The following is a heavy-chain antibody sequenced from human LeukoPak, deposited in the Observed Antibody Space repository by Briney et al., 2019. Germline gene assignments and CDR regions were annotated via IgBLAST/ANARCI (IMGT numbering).Heavy chain of an antibody. D-gene: IGHD5-18*01. CDR2: INSDGSST. CDR1: GFTFSSYW. J-gene: IGHJ5*02. Sequence: PGRSLRLSCAASGFTFSSYWMHWVRQAPGKGLVWVSRINSDGSSTSYADSVKGRFTISRDNAKNTLYLQMNSLKAEDTAVYYCARAPSYGVVRFDPWGQGTLVTVSS. V-gene: IGHV3-74*01. CDR3: ARAPSYGVVRFDP.